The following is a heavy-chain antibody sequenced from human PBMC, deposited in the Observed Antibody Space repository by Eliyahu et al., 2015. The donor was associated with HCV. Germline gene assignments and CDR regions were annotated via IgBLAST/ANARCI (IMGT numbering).Heavy chain of an antibody. Sequence: QVHLVESGGGLAQPGGSLRLACRTSGFPFDKHGILWVRQAPGKGLEWVAVIWFDGNYKYYSDSVRGRFTISRDNSNNTASLQMDNLRVEDTAVYYCARDSIAATVGGWIVGATGYFDFWGPGTLVTVSS. CDR3: ARDSIAATVGGWIVGATGYFDF. CDR2: IWFDGNYK. V-gene: IGHV3-33*01. D-gene: IGHD3-9*01. CDR1: GFPFDKHG. J-gene: IGHJ4*02.